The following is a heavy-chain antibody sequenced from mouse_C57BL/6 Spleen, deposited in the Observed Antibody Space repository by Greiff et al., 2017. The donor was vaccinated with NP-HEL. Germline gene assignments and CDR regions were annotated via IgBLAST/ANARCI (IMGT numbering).Heavy chain of an antibody. CDR2: ILPGSGST. J-gene: IGHJ2*01. CDR1: GYTFTGYW. CDR3: ARREIYYGNYALFDY. V-gene: IGHV1-9*01. Sequence: QVQLKQSGAELMKPGASVKLSCKATGYTFTGYWIEWVKQRPGHGLEWIGEILPGSGSTNYNEKFKGKATFTADTSSNTAYMQLSSLTTEDSAIYYCARREIYYGNYALFDYWGQGTTLTVSS. D-gene: IGHD2-1*01.